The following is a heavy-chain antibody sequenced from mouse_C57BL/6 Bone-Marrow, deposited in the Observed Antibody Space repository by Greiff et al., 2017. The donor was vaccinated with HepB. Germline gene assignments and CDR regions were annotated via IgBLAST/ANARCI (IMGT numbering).Heavy chain of an antibody. V-gene: IGHV5-12*01. J-gene: IGHJ4*01. Sequence: EVQGVESGGGLVQPGGSLKLSCAASGFTFSDYYMYWVRQTPEKRLEWVAYISNGGGSTYYPDTVKGRFTISRDNAKNTLYLQMSRLKSEDTAMYDCARQGDYYGSAMDYWGQGTSVTVSS. CDR3: ARQGDYYGSAMDY. D-gene: IGHD1-1*01. CDR1: GFTFSDYY. CDR2: ISNGGGST.